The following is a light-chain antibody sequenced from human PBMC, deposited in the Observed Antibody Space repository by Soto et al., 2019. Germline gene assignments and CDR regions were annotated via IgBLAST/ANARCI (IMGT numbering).Light chain of an antibody. V-gene: IGLV1-47*01. CDR2: RNN. CDR3: AAWDDSLTGEV. CDR1: SSNIGSNY. J-gene: IGLJ2*01. Sequence: QSVLTQPLSASGTPGQTVTISCSGSSSNIGSNYVYWYHQLPGTAPKLLIYRNNQRPSGVPDRFSGSKSGTSASLAISGLQSEDEADYYCAAWDDSLTGEVFGGGTKLTVL.